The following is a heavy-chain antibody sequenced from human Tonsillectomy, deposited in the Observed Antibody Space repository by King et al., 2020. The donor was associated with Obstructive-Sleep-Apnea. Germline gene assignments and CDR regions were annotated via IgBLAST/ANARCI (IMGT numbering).Heavy chain of an antibody. J-gene: IGHJ4*02. CDR2: ISPNSGAT. CDR3: ARDMSAYDSTSPAY. D-gene: IGHD3-10*01. Sequence: QLVQSGAEMKKPGASVKVSCKASGYTFTGYYLHWVRQAPGQGLEWMGWISPNSGATKYAQKFQDRVTMTRDTSISTAYMDLNRLKSDDTAIYYCARDMSAYDSTSPAYWGQGTLVTVSS. V-gene: IGHV1-2*02. CDR1: GYTFTGYY.